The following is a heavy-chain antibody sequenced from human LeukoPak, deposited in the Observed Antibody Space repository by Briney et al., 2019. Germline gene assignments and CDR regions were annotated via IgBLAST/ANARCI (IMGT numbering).Heavy chain of an antibody. CDR3: ARGFRLEPIDY. CDR2: IYYSGST. D-gene: IGHD1-14*01. J-gene: IGHJ4*02. Sequence: SETLSLTCTVSGGSISSYYWSWIRQPPGEGLEWIGYIYYSGSTNYNPSLKSRVTISVDTSKNQFSLKLSSVTAADTAVYYCARGFRLEPIDYWGQGTLVTVSS. CDR1: GGSISSYY. V-gene: IGHV4-59*01.